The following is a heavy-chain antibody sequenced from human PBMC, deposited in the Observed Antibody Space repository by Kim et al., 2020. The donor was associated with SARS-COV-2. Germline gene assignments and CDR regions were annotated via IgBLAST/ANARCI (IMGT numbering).Heavy chain of an antibody. J-gene: IGHJ3*02. CDR1: GYTFTSYA. CDR2: INTNTGNP. Sequence: ASVKVSCKASGYTFTSYAMNWVRQAPGQGLEWMGWINTNTGNPTYAQGFTGRFVFSLDTSVSTAYLQISSLKAEDTAVYYCARVWFGELWGNGAFDIWGQGTMVTVSS. CDR3: ARVWFGELWGNGAFDI. D-gene: IGHD3-10*01. V-gene: IGHV7-4-1*02.